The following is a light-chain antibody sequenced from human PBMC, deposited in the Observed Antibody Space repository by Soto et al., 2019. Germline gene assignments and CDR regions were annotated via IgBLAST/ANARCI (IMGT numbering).Light chain of an antibody. CDR3: QQTWDAPYT. J-gene: IGKJ2*01. Sequence: DIQMTQSPSSLAASVGDRVTITCRAGQTIGNFLNWYQQRTRKAPKLLISAASSLQSGVPSRFNGSRSGTDFTLTISSVQPEDFATYYCQQTWDAPYTFGRGTNLEIK. CDR1: QTIGNF. V-gene: IGKV1-39*01. CDR2: AAS.